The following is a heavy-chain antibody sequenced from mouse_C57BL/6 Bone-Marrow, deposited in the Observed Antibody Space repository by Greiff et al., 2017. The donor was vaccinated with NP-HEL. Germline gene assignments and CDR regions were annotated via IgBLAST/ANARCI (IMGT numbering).Heavy chain of an antibody. Sequence: VHVKQSGPELVKPGASVKMSCKASGYTFTDYNMHWVKQSHGKSLEWIGYINPNNGGTSYNQKFKGKATLTVNKSSSTAYMELRSLTSEDSAVYYCARLGTVVDYWGQGTTLTVSS. J-gene: IGHJ2*01. V-gene: IGHV1-22*01. D-gene: IGHD1-1*01. CDR2: INPNNGGT. CDR3: ARLGTVVDY. CDR1: GYTFTDYN.